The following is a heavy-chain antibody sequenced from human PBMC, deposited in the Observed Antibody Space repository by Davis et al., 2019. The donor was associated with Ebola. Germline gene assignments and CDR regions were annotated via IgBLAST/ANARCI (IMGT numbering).Heavy chain of an antibody. CDR3: AREHTSGWYATFDY. D-gene: IGHD6-19*01. CDR1: GYTFTSYG. J-gene: IGHJ4*02. V-gene: IGHV1-18*01. CDR2: ISAYNGNT. Sequence: AASVKVSCKASGYTFTSYGISWVRQAPGQGLEWMGWISAYNGNTNYAQKLQGRVTMTTDTSTSTAYMELRSLRSDDTAVYYCAREHTSGWYATFDYWGQGTLVTVSS.